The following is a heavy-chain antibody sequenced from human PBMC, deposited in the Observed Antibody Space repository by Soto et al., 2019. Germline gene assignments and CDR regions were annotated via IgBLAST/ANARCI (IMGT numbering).Heavy chain of an antibody. V-gene: IGHV4-59*08. D-gene: IGHD4-17*01. CDR2: IYYSGST. CDR3: ARQRNYGDYPFDY. J-gene: IGHJ4*02. CDR1: GGSLSTYY. Sequence: PSETLSVTCSVSGGSLSTYYWRWIRPHPGKGLEWIGYIYYSGSTNYNPSLKSRVTISVDTSKNQFSLNLNSVTAADTAVYYCARQRNYGDYPFDYWGQGTLVTVSS.